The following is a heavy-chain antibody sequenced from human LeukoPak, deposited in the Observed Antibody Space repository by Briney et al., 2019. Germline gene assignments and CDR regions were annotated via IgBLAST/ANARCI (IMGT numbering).Heavy chain of an antibody. J-gene: IGHJ3*02. V-gene: IGHV3-33*06. CDR2: IWYDGSNK. Sequence: GRSLRLSCAASGFTFSSYGMHWVRQAPGKGLEWVAVIWYDGSNKYYADSVKGRFTISRDNSKNTLYLQMNSLRAEDTAVYYCAKDYDSSGYYYNDAFDIWGQGTMVTVSS. D-gene: IGHD3-22*01. CDR3: AKDYDSSGYYYNDAFDI. CDR1: GFTFSSYG.